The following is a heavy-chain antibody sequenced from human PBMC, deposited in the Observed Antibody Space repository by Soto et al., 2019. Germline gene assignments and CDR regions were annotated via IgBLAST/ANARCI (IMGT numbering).Heavy chain of an antibody. V-gene: IGHV3-30-3*01. CDR1: GFTFSSYA. Sequence: PGGSLRLSCAASGFTFSSYAMHWVRQAPGKWLEWVAVISYDGSNKYYADSVKGRFTISRDNSKNTLYLQMNSLRAEDTAVYYCARARTVIGAFDIWDQGXMVTV. CDR2: ISYDGSNK. CDR3: ARARTVIGAFDI. J-gene: IGHJ3*02. D-gene: IGHD4-17*01.